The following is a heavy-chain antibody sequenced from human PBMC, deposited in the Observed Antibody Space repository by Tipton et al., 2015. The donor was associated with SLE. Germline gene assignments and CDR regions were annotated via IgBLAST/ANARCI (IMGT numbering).Heavy chain of an antibody. CDR3: ARDRDQTISAPFDH. V-gene: IGHV1-18*01. CDR1: GYTFTTYG. D-gene: IGHD4/OR15-4a*01. J-gene: IGHJ4*02. Sequence: QSGPEVKKPGASVSVSCKASGYTFTTYGISWVRQVPGQGLEWMGWISAYNGNTNYAQKVQGRVTMTTDTSTGTAYMELRSLRSDDTAVYYCARDRDQTISAPFDHWGQGTLVTVSS. CDR2: ISAYNGNT.